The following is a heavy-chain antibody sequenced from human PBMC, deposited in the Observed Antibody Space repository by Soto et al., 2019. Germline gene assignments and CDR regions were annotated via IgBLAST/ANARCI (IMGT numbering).Heavy chain of an antibody. V-gene: IGHV4-31*03. CDR3: ARSPLIVPAALGAFDI. D-gene: IGHD2-2*01. Sequence: SETLSLTCTVSGDSINTGCYYWTWIRQHPEKGLEWIGYIYSSESTSYNPSLKSRVTISVDTSKNQFSLRLSSVTAADTAVYYCARSPLIVPAALGAFDIWGQGTMVTVSS. J-gene: IGHJ3*02. CDR1: GDSINTGCYY. CDR2: IYSSEST.